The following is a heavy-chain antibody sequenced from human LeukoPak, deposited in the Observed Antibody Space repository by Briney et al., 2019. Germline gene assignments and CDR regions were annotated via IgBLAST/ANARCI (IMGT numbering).Heavy chain of an antibody. CDR2: ISASGDLT. CDR3: ANDNLS. V-gene: IGHV3-23*01. Sequence: PGGSLRLSCAASGFTFSAYALSWVRQAPGKGLEWVSFISASGDLTYYADSVRGRFTISRDNYRNTLFLQMDSLRAEDTAVSYCANDNLSWGPGTLVTVSS. CDR1: GFTFSAYA. J-gene: IGHJ5*02.